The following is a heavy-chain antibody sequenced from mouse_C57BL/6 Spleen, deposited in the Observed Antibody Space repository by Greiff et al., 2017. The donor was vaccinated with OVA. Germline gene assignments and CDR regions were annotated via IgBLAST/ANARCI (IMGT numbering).Heavy chain of an antibody. CDR3: ARGTNWDGDY. CDR1: GYTFTSYG. J-gene: IGHJ2*01. V-gene: IGHV1-81*01. CDR2: IYPRSGNT. Sequence: QVQLQQSGAELAWHGASLNLSCKASGYTFTSYGISWVKQRTGQGLEWIGEIYPRSGNTYYNEKFKGKATLTADKSSSTAYMELRSLTSEDSAVYFCARGTNWDGDYWGQGTTLTVSS. D-gene: IGHD4-1*01.